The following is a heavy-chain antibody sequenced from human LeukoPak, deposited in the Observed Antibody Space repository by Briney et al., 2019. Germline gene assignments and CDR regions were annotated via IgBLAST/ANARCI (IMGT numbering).Heavy chain of an antibody. J-gene: IGHJ4*02. D-gene: IGHD1-7*01. Sequence: GRSLRLSCAASGFTFSSYGMHWVRQAPGKGLEWVAVIWYDGSNKYYADSVKGRFTISRDNSKNTLYLQMNSLRAEDTAVYYCARDSRAGWNYDEGIKTSGVFDYWGQGTLVTVSS. CDR2: IWYDGSNK. V-gene: IGHV3-33*01. CDR1: GFTFSSYG. CDR3: ARDSRAGWNYDEGIKTSGVFDY.